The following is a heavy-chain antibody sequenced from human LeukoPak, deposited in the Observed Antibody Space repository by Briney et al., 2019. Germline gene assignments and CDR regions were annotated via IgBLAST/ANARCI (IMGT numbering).Heavy chain of an antibody. CDR2: ISGSGGST. CDR1: GFTFSSYA. CDR3: AKGYLTAMVTRYDY. V-gene: IGHV3-23*01. J-gene: IGHJ4*02. Sequence: PGGSLRLSCAASGFTFSSYAMSWVRQAPGKGLEWVSAISGSGGSTYNADSVKGRFTISRDNSKNTLYLQMNSLRAEDTAVYYCAKGYLTAMVTRYDYWGQGTLVTVSS. D-gene: IGHD5-18*01.